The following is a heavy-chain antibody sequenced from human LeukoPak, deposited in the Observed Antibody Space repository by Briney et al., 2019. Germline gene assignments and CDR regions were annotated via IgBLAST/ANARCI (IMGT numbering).Heavy chain of an antibody. J-gene: IGHJ4*02. CDR1: RFTFSSYA. Sequence: PGGSLRLSCAASRFTFSSYAMSWVRQAPVKGLEWVSTISGGGSFTYYADSVKGRFTISRDNSMKTLYLQMNSLRAEDTAVYYCAKLLDSGSYYKYDYWGQGILVTVSS. CDR3: AKLLDSGSYYKYDY. CDR2: ISGGGSFT. D-gene: IGHD3-10*01. V-gene: IGHV3-23*01.